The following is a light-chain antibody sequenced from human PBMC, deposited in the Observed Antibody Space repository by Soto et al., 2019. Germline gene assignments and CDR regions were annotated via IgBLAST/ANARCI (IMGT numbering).Light chain of an antibody. V-gene: IGKV3-20*01. Sequence: EIVLTQSPGTLSLSPGERATLSCRASQSVSSSFLAWYQQKPGQAPSLLIYGASSRATGIPYRFSGSGSGTDFTLTSSRLEPEYFAVYYCQQYGTSPWTFGQGTKVEIK. J-gene: IGKJ1*01. CDR3: QQYGTSPWT. CDR1: QSVSSSF. CDR2: GAS.